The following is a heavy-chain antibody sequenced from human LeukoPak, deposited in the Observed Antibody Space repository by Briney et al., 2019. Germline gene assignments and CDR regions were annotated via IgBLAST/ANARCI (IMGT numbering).Heavy chain of an antibody. CDR3: AKEFGDGYNYPFDN. Sequence: PGGSLRLPCAASGFTFSSYAMSWVRQAPGKGLEWVSGISGSAASTYYADSVKGRFTIFRDNSKSTLYLQMNSLRAEDTAVYYCAKEFGDGYNYPFDNWGQGTLVTVSS. D-gene: IGHD5-24*01. V-gene: IGHV3-23*01. CDR2: ISGSAAST. J-gene: IGHJ4*02. CDR1: GFTFSSYA.